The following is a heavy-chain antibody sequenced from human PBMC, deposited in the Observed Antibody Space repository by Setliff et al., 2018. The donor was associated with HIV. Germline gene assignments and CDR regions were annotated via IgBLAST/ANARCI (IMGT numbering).Heavy chain of an antibody. CDR3: VRDWSYAPDY. V-gene: IGHV1-18*01. J-gene: IGHJ4*02. Sequence: GASVKVSCKASGYSFINSGISWVRQAPGQGLEWMGWISTSHGDTKYAQNFQDRLTMTTDSSTTTAYMDLRSLTSDDTALYYCVRDWSYAPDYWGQGTLVTVSS. D-gene: IGHD2-8*02. CDR2: ISTSHGDT. CDR1: GYSFINSG.